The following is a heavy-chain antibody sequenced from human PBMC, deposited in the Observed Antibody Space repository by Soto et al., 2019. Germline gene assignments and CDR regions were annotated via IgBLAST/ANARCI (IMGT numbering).Heavy chain of an antibody. CDR2: ISSSSSYI. J-gene: IGHJ6*02. Sequence: GAYLRPSCAASGLTFSTHSLNWVRQAPGKGLEWVSSISSSSSYIYYADSVKGRFTISRDNAKNSLYLQMNSLRAEDTAVYYCARDDTAMAYYYYYGMDVWGQGTTVTVSS. V-gene: IGHV3-21*01. D-gene: IGHD5-18*01. CDR3: ARDDTAMAYYYYYGMDV. CDR1: GLTFSTHS.